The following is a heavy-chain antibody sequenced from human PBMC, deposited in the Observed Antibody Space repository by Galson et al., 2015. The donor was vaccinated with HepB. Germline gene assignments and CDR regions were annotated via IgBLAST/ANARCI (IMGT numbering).Heavy chain of an antibody. D-gene: IGHD2-21*02. V-gene: IGHV3-74*01. Sequence: SLRLSCAAFGFTFSTYAMHWVRQAPGEGLVWVSRVKDDGTFKTYADSVKGRFTISRDNAKNTLYLQMNSLRAEDAAVYYCAREGNCAGGCFHFDSWGQGSLITVPS. CDR1: GFTFSTYA. CDR3: AREGNCAGGCFHFDS. CDR2: VKDDGTFK. J-gene: IGHJ4*02.